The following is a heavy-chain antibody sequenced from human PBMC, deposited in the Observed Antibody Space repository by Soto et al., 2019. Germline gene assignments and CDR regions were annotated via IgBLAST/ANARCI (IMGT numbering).Heavy chain of an antibody. CDR1: GFSLDTTGMG. Sequence: QITLKESGPALLKPTQTLMLTCSFSGFSLDTTGMGVGWVRQAPGKALEWLANIYWHDDKRYNPSLEGRVTISKDTSKNQVVLTMTNMDPEDTGTYYCALAYNWNYMWGQGILVTVSS. CDR3: ALAYNWNYM. V-gene: IGHV2-5*01. CDR2: IYWHDDK. J-gene: IGHJ4*02. D-gene: IGHD1-7*01.